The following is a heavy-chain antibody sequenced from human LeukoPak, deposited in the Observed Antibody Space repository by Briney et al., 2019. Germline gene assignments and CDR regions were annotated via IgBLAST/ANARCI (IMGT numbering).Heavy chain of an antibody. V-gene: IGHV4-34*01. D-gene: IGHD3-10*01. CDR2: INHSGST. CDR3: ARNKGYYGSGTGIDP. Sequence: SEALSLTCAVYGGSFIGYYWSLIRQPPGKGLEWIGAINHSGSTNYNPSLKSRVALSVDTSKNQFSLKLSSVTAADAAVYYCARNKGYYGSGTGIDPWGQGTLVTVSS. CDR1: GGSFIGYY. J-gene: IGHJ5*02.